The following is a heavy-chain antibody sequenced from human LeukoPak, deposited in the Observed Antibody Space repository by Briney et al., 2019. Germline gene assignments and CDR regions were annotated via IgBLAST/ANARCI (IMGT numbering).Heavy chain of an antibody. J-gene: IGHJ5*02. Sequence: SETLSLTCAVYGGSFSGYYWSWIRQPPGKGLEWIGEINHSGSTNYNPSLKSRVTISVDKSKNQFSLKLSSVTAADTAVYYCARGYDSSGYWFDPWGQGTLVTVSS. CDR3: ARGYDSSGYWFDP. D-gene: IGHD3-22*01. V-gene: IGHV4-34*01. CDR2: INHSGST. CDR1: GGSFSGYY.